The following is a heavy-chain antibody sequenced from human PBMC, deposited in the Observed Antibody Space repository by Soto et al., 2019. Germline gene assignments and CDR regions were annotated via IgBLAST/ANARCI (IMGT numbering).Heavy chain of an antibody. Sequence: SVKVSCKASGGTFSTHAIIWVRQAPGHGLEWMGGIIPISGATYYTQKFQGRVTITADEPTSTAFMELSSLKSDDTAVFYCARGYCSGGNCYSGMDVWGQGTMVTVSS. D-gene: IGHD2-15*01. V-gene: IGHV1-69*13. CDR2: IIPISGAT. J-gene: IGHJ6*02. CDR1: GGTFSTHA. CDR3: ARGYCSGGNCYSGMDV.